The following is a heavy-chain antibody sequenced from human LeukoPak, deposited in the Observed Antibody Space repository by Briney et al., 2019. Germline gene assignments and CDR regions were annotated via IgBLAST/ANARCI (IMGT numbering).Heavy chain of an antibody. CDR2: ICYSGST. CDR1: GGSISSSSYY. Sequence: SETLSLTCTVSGGSISSSSYYWGWIRQPPGKGLEWIGSICYSGSTYYNPSLKSRVTISVDTSKNQFSLKLSSVTAADTAVYYCARRGGFGVSRRVDYRGQGTLVTVSS. D-gene: IGHD3-3*01. J-gene: IGHJ4*02. V-gene: IGHV4-39*01. CDR3: ARRGGFGVSRRVDY.